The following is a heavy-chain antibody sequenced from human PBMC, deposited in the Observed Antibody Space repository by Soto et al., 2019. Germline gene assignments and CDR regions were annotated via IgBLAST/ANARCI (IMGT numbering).Heavy chain of an antibody. J-gene: IGHJ4*02. Sequence: PSETLSLTCTVSGGSISSYYWSWIRQPPGKGPEWIGYIYYSGSTNYNPSLKSRVTISVDTSKNQFSLKLSSVTAADTAVYYCARGQAHSSSIRRPFYFDYWGQGTLVTVSS. V-gene: IGHV4-59*01. CDR2: IYYSGST. CDR1: GGSISSYY. CDR3: ARGQAHSSSIRRPFYFDY. D-gene: IGHD6-6*01.